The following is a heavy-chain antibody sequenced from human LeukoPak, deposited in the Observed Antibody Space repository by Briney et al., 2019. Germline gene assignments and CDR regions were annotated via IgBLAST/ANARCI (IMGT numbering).Heavy chain of an antibody. V-gene: IGHV4-59*12. CDR1: GGSISSYY. CDR3: ARTPLGDSSSWPYYFHY. CDR2: IYYSGST. J-gene: IGHJ4*02. D-gene: IGHD6-13*01. Sequence: SETLSLTCTVSGGSISSYYWSWIRQPPGKGLEWIWYIYYSGSTNYNPSLKSRVTISVDTSKNQFSLKLSSVPAADTAVYYCARTPLGDSSSWPYYFHYWGQGTLVTVSS.